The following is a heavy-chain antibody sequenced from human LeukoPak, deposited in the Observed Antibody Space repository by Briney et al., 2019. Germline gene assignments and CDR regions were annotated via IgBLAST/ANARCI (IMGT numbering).Heavy chain of an antibody. CDR2: ISSSSSYI. CDR1: GFTFSSYS. CDR3: ARDVGGAMIVAEYYFDY. D-gene: IGHD3-22*01. Sequence: PGGSLRLSCAASGFTFSSYSMNWVRQAPGKGLEWVSSISSSSSYIYYADSVKGRFTISRDNAKNSLYLQMNSLRAEDTAVYYSARDVGGAMIVAEYYFDYWGQGTLVTVSS. V-gene: IGHV3-21*01. J-gene: IGHJ4*02.